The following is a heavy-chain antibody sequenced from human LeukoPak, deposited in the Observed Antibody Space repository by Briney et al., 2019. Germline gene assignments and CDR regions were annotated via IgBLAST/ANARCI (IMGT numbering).Heavy chain of an antibody. CDR1: GFTFSNYW. Sequence: GGSLSLSCVASGFTFSNYWMTWVRQAPGKGLQWVASIRQDANVKYYVDSVKGRFTISRDNAENSLYLQMNSLRAEDTAVYYCARWADDSGIYYIASWGQGSLVIVSS. CDR2: IRQDANVK. V-gene: IGHV3-7*01. CDR3: ARWADDSGIYYIAS. J-gene: IGHJ4*02. D-gene: IGHD3-10*01.